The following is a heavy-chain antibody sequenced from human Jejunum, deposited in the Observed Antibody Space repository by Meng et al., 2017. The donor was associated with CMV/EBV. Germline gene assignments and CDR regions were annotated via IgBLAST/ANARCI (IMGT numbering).Heavy chain of an antibody. CDR3: ARLIPSGGWYYSDY. V-gene: IGHV4-39*01. CDR2: TYHSGST. Sequence: GSISSRPYYWGWIRQPPGKGLEWIGTTYHSGSTYYNASLKSRVTIYVDTSKNQFSLKLSSVTAADTAVYYCARLIPSGGWYYSDYWGQGTRVTVSS. CDR1: GSISSRPYY. D-gene: IGHD2-15*01. J-gene: IGHJ4*02.